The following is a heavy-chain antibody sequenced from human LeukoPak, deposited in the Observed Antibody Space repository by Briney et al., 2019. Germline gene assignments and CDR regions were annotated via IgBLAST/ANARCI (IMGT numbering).Heavy chain of an antibody. Sequence: PGGSLRLSCAASGFTFSSYWMSWVRQAPGKGLEWVANIKQDGSEKYYVDSVKGRFTISRDNAKNSLYLQMNSLRAEDTAVYYCARDPGDAVPLHHDFDIWGQGTMVTVSS. V-gene: IGHV3-7*01. J-gene: IGHJ3*02. CDR3: ARDPGDAVPLHHDFDI. CDR2: IKQDGSEK. CDR1: GFTFSSYW. D-gene: IGHD7-27*01.